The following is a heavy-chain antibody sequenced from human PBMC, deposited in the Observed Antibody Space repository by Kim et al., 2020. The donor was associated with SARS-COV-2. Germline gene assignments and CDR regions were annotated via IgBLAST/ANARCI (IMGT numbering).Heavy chain of an antibody. V-gene: IGHV4-4*09. J-gene: IGHJ4*02. Sequence: PSLKSRVTISVDTSKNQFSLKLSSVTAADTAVYYCARMGDSSGYYYGPFDYWGQGTLVTVSS. D-gene: IGHD3-22*01. CDR3: ARMGDSSGYYYGPFDY.